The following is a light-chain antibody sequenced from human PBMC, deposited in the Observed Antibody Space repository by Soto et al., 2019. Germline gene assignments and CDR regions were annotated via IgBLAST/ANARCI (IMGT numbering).Light chain of an antibody. CDR2: DVN. J-gene: IGLJ2*01. Sequence: QSVLTQPASVSGSPGQSITISCTGTRSDIGASIYVSWFQQYPGEAPKCMIYDVNNRPSGVSNRFSGSKSGSTASLTISGRQAEDDAVYYSTSYKTINTLALGGGTNVTVL. CDR3: TSYKTINTLA. CDR1: RSDIGASIY. V-gene: IGLV2-14*01.